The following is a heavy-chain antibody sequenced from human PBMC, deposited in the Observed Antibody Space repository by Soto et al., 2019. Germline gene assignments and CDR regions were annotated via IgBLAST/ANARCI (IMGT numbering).Heavy chain of an antibody. CDR3: ARGKLRITIFGVVIPYYYSGMDV. V-gene: IGHV4-34*01. J-gene: IGHJ6*02. CDR2: INHSGST. CDR1: GGPFSGYY. D-gene: IGHD3-3*01. Sequence: SETLSLTCAVYGGPFSGYYWSWIRQPPGKGLEWIGEINHSGSTNYNPSLKSRVTISVDTSKNQFSLKLSSVTAADTAVYYCARGKLRITIFGVVIPYYYSGMDVWGQGPTVTVYS.